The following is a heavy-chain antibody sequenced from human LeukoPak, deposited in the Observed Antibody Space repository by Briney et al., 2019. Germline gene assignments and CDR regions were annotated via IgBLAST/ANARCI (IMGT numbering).Heavy chain of an antibody. CDR2: LPPDELDI. CDR1: GFTFSSYA. V-gene: IGHV3-74*01. D-gene: IGHD6-6*01. CDR3: VGTIASRGSEY. J-gene: IGHJ4*02. Sequence: PGGSLRLSCAASGFTFSSYAMSWVRQAPGKGLVWVSRLPPDELDIIYADSVKGRLTVSRDNSKHTVYLQINNLRAEDTAVYYCVGTIASRGSEYWGQGALVTVSS.